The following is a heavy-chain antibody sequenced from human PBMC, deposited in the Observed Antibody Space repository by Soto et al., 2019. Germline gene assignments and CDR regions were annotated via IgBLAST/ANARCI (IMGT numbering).Heavy chain of an antibody. CDR2: VRSRDDGGTK. CDR1: GFNFNSAW. J-gene: IGHJ4*02. D-gene: IGHD6-6*01. Sequence: EVRLVESGGGLVRPGGSLRLSCEVFGFNFNSAWLSWVRQAPGKGLEWVGRVRSRDDGGTKEYAAPVEGRFTISRDDSKDTLYLQMDSLTAEDTAVYYCATRRDTIAASVIDYWGQGTLVTVSS. CDR3: ATRRDTIAASVIDY. V-gene: IGHV3-15*01.